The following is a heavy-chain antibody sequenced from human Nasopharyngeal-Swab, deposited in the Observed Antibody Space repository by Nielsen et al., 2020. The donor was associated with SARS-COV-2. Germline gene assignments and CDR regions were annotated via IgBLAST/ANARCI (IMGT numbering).Heavy chain of an antibody. CDR1: GFTFSSYS. V-gene: IGHV3-21*01. CDR3: ARSLRGSSLHY. CDR2: ISSSSSYI. Sequence: GESLKISCAASGFTFSSYSMNWVRQAPGKGLEWVSSISSSSSYIYYADSVKGRFTISRDNAKNALYLQMNSLRAEDTAVYYCARSLRGSSLHYWGQGTLVTVS. J-gene: IGHJ4*02. D-gene: IGHD6-6*01.